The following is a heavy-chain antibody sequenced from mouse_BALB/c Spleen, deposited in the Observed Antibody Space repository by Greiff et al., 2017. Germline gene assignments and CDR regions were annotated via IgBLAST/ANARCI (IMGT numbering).Heavy chain of an antibody. CDR3: ARSEDGYYEGAMDY. CDR1: GFPFSRFG. J-gene: IGHJ4*01. V-gene: IGHV5-17*02. Sequence: EVMLVESGGGLVQPGGSRKLSCAASGFPFSRFGMHWVRQAPEKGLEWVAYISSGSSTIYYADTVKGRFTISRDNPKNTLFLQMTSLRSEDTAMYYCARSEDGYYEGAMDYWGQGTSVTVSS. CDR2: ISSGSSTI. D-gene: IGHD2-3*01.